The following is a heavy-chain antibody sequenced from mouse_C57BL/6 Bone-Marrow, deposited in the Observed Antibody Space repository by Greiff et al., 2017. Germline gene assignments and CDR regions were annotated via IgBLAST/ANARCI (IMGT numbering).Heavy chain of an antibody. V-gene: IGHV5-17*01. CDR2: ISSGSSTI. Sequence: EVMLVESGGGLVKPGGSLKLSCAASGFTFSDYGMHWVRQAPEKGLEWVAYISSGSSTIYYADTVKGRFTISRNNAKNTLFLQITSLKSEYTTMYYCARDYSNVDAMNYWCQGTSVTVSS. CDR3: ARDYSNVDAMNY. CDR1: GFTFSDYG. J-gene: IGHJ4*01. D-gene: IGHD2-5*01.